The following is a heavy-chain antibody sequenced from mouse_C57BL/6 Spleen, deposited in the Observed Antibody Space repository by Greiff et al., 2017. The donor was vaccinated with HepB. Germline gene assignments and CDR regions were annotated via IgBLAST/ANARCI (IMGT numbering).Heavy chain of an antibody. V-gene: IGHV1-39*01. CDR1: GYSFTDYN. Sequence: EVKVVESGPELVKPGASVKISCKASGYSFTDYNMNWVKQSNGKSLEWIGVINPNYGTTSYNQKFKGKATLTVDQSSSTAYMQLNSLTSEDSAVYYCARGGTTVVAPFAYWGQGTLVTVSA. D-gene: IGHD1-1*01. CDR3: ARGGTTVVAPFAY. J-gene: IGHJ3*01. CDR2: INPNYGTT.